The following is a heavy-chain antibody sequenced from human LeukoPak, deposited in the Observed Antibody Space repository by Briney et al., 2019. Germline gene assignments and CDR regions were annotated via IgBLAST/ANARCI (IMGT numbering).Heavy chain of an antibody. J-gene: IGHJ4*02. Sequence: GGSLRLSCAASGFTFSSYAMSWVRKAPGKGLEWVSAISGSGGSTYYADSVKGRFTISRDNSKNTLYLQMNSLRAEDTAVYYCANPIAVAGHNYWGQGTLVTASS. V-gene: IGHV3-23*01. CDR2: ISGSGGST. D-gene: IGHD6-19*01. CDR1: GFTFSSYA. CDR3: ANPIAVAGHNY.